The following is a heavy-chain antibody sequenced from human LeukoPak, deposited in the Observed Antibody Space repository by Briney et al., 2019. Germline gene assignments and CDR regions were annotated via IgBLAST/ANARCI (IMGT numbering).Heavy chain of an antibody. D-gene: IGHD5-24*01. Sequence: ASVKVSCKASGYTFTDYYMHWVRQAPGQGLEWMGWINPNSGGTNYAQKFQGRVTMTRDTSISTAYMELSRLRSDDTAVYYCARDLSLGLGYNSDFDYWGQGTLVTVSS. V-gene: IGHV1-2*02. CDR3: ARDLSLGLGYNSDFDY. CDR2: INPNSGGT. J-gene: IGHJ4*02. CDR1: GYTFTDYY.